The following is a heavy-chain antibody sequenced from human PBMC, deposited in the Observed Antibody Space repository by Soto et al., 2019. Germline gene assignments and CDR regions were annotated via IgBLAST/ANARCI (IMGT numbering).Heavy chain of an antibody. J-gene: IGHJ4*02. D-gene: IGHD5-12*01. CDR3: AKDSDIVATFDY. CDR1: GFTFSSYG. CDR2: ISYDGSNK. Sequence: GGSLRLSCAASGFTFSSYGMHWVRQAPGKGLEWVAVISYDGSNKYYADSVKGRFTISRDNSKNTLYLQMNSLRAEDTAVYYCAKDSDIVATFDYWGQGTLVTVSS. V-gene: IGHV3-30*18.